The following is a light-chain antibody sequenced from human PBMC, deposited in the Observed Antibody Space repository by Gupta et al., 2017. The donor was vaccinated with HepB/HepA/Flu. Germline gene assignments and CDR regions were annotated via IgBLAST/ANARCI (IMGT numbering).Light chain of an antibody. CDR1: QSIRNY. J-gene: IGKJ4*01. CDR3: QQTYITPLT. Sequence: IQMTQSPSSPSASVGDRVTITCRASQSIRNYLNWYQQKPGKAPRVLIYAASSLQSGVPARFRGSGSGTDFTLTISSLQPEDFATYYCQQTYITPLTFGGGTKVEIK. V-gene: IGKV1-39*01. CDR2: AAS.